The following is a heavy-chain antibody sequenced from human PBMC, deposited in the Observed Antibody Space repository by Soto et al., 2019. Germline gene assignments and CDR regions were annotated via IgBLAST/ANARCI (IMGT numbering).Heavy chain of an antibody. CDR3: ARDPGYYTFYY. V-gene: IGHV3-48*01. CDR1: GFTFSSYS. J-gene: IGHJ4*02. D-gene: IGHD2-21*01. CDR2: ISSSSSTI. Sequence: EVQLVESGGGLVQPGGSLRLSCAASGFTFSSYSMNWVRQAPGKGLEWVSYISSSSSTIYYADSVKGRFTISRDNAKNSMYLQMNSMRAEDTAVYSCARDPGYYTFYYWGQGNLVTVFS.